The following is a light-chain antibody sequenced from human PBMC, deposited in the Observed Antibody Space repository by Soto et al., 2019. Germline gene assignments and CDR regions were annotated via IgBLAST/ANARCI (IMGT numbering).Light chain of an antibody. V-gene: IGLV2-11*01. Sequence: QSVLTQPRSVSGSPGQSVTISCTGTSSDVGGYTYVSWYQQHPGKAPKLIIYDVTERPSGVPARFSGSKSGNTASLTISGLQAEDEADYYCCSYAGSYTYGFGTGTKVTV. J-gene: IGLJ1*01. CDR2: DVT. CDR3: CSYAGSYTYG. CDR1: SSDVGGYTY.